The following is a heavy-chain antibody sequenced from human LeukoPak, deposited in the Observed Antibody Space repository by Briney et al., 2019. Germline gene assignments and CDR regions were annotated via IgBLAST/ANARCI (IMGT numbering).Heavy chain of an antibody. V-gene: IGHV1-2*02. CDR3: ARDSSDT. J-gene: IGHJ5*02. CDR2: INPNGGGT. Sequence: GASVKVSCKASGYTFTNYYPHWVRQAPGQGLEWMGWINPNGGGTNYAQNFQGRVTMTRDTSISTAYMELSRLKSDDTAVYYCARDSSDTWGQGTLVTVSS. CDR1: GYTFTNYY. D-gene: IGHD3-22*01.